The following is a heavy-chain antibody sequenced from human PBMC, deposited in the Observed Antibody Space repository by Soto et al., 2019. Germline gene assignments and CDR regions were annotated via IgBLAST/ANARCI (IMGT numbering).Heavy chain of an antibody. Sequence: GGSLRLSCAASGFTFSSYAMHWVRQAPGKGLEWVAVISYDGSNKYYADSVKGRFTISRDNSKNTLYLQMNSLRAEDTAVYYCARDPIRYSSGWCYFDYWGQGTLVTVSS. D-gene: IGHD6-19*01. V-gene: IGHV3-30-3*01. CDR2: ISYDGSNK. J-gene: IGHJ4*02. CDR3: ARDPIRYSSGWCYFDY. CDR1: GFTFSSYA.